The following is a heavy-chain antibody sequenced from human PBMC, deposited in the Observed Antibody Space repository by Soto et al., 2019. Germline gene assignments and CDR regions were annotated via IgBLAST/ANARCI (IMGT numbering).Heavy chain of an antibody. CDR3: ARDGIAAAGTSWFDP. CDR2: INAGNGNT. V-gene: IGHV1-3*05. J-gene: IGHJ5*02. Sequence: QVQLVQSGAEEKKPGASVKVSCKASGYTFTSHAMHWVHQAPGQRLEWMGWINAGNGNTKYSQKFQGRFTITTDTSASTAYMELSSLISEDTAVYYCARDGIAAAGTSWFDPWGQGTLVTVSS. D-gene: IGHD6-13*01. CDR1: GYTFTSHA.